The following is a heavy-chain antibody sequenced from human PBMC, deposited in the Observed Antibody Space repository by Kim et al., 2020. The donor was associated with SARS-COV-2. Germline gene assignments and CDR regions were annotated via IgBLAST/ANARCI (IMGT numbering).Heavy chain of an antibody. CDR2: ISYDGSNK. V-gene: IGHV3-30*04. J-gene: IGHJ4*02. CDR1: GFTFSSYA. CDR3: ARDLLPLDYGDYWGYFDY. D-gene: IGHD4-17*01. Sequence: GGSLRLSCAASGFTFSSYAMHWVRQAPGKGLEWVAVISYDGSNKYYADSVKGRFTISRDNSKNTLYLQMNSLRAEDTAVYYCARDLLPLDYGDYWGYFDYWGQGTLVTVSS.